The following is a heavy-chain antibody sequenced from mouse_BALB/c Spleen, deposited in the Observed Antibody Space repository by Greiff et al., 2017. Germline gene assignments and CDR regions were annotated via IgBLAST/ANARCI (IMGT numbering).Heavy chain of an antibody. V-gene: IGHV2-5-1*01. CDR1: GFSLTSYG. J-gene: IGHJ4*01. CDR3: AKIYYGNFYAMDY. D-gene: IGHD2-1*01. CDR2: IWRGGST. Sequence: VQLVESGPSLVQPSQSLSITCTVSGFSLTSYGVHWVRQSPGKGLEWLGVIWRGGSTDYNAAFMSRLSITKDNSKSQVFFKMNSLQADDTAIYYCAKIYYGNFYAMDYWGQGTSVTVSS.